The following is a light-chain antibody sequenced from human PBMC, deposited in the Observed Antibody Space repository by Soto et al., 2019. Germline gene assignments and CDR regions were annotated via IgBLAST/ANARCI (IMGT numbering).Light chain of an antibody. CDR2: EIS. V-gene: IGLV2-14*01. CDR1: SSDVGAYNY. J-gene: IGLJ1*01. CDR3: CSFTSITTYV. Sequence: QSALTQPASVSGSLGQSITISCTGTSSDVGAYNYVSWYQEQPGKAHKLMISEISNRPSGVSNRFSGSKSGNTASLLISGLQAEDEADYYCCSFTSITTYVFGTGTKATVL.